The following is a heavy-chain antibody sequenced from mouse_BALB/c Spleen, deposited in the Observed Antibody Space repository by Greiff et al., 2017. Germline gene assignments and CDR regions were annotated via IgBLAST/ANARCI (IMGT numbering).Heavy chain of an antibody. V-gene: IGHV1-5*01. D-gene: IGHD2-3*01. CDR3: TRDDYDGYYYFDY. J-gene: IGHJ2*01. CDR2: IYPGNSDT. CDR1: GYTFTSYW. Sequence: GQLQQSGTVLARPGASVKMSCKASGYTFTSYWMHWVKQRPGQGLEWIGAIYPGNSDTSYNQKFKGKAKLTAVTSTSTAYMELSSLTNEDSAVYYCTRDDYDGYYYFDYWGQGTTLTVSS.